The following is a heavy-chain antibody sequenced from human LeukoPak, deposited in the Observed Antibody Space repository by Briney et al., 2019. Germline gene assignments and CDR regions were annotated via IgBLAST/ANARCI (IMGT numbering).Heavy chain of an antibody. V-gene: IGHV3-48*04. J-gene: IGHJ6*03. D-gene: IGHD3-3*01. CDR3: AKEGRFTPSLFYYYMDV. Sequence: GGSLRLSCAASGFTFSSYSMNWVRQAPGKGLEWVSYISSSSSTIYYADSVKGRFTISRDNAKNSLYLQMNSLRAEDTAVYYCAKEGRFTPSLFYYYMDVWGKGTTVTVSS. CDR1: GFTFSSYS. CDR2: ISSSSSTI.